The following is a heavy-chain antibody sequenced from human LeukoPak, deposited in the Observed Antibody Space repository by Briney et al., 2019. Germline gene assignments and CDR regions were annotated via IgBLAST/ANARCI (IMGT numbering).Heavy chain of an antibody. CDR3: ATWGSGFPAPYFDY. D-gene: IGHD6-19*01. CDR1: GFTFSSYA. V-gene: IGHV3-23*01. J-gene: IGHJ4*02. CDR2: ISGSGGST. Sequence: PGGSLRLCCAASGFTFSSYAMSWVRQAPGKGLEWVSAISGSGGSTYYADSVKGRFTISRDNSKNTLYLQMNSLRAEDTAVYYCATWGSGFPAPYFDYWGQGTLVTVSS.